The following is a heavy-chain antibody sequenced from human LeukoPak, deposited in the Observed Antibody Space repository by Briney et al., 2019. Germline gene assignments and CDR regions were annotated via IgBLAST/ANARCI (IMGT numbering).Heavy chain of an antibody. Sequence: PSETLSLTCSVSGESINSYYWSWIRQPPGKGLEWIGYIYYAGSATYNPSLKSRVTISLDILKSQFSLKMSSVTAADTAVYYCARDTSAAGLLDYWGQGILVTVSS. CDR1: GESINSYY. D-gene: IGHD6-13*01. CDR3: ARDTSAAGLLDY. J-gene: IGHJ4*02. CDR2: IYYAGSA. V-gene: IGHV4-59*01.